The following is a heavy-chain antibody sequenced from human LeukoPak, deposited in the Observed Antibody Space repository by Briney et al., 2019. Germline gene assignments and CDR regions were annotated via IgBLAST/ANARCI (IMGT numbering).Heavy chain of an antibody. CDR2: IWYDGSNK. Sequence: PGGSLRLSCAASGFTFSSYGMHWVRQAPGKGLEWVAVIWYDGSNKYYADSVKGRFTISRDNSKNTLYLQMNSLRAEDTAVYFCAKKTDYDILTGLTPSSDYWGQGTLVTVSS. J-gene: IGHJ4*02. D-gene: IGHD3-9*01. CDR1: GFTFSSYG. V-gene: IGHV3-33*06. CDR3: AKKTDYDILTGLTPSSDY.